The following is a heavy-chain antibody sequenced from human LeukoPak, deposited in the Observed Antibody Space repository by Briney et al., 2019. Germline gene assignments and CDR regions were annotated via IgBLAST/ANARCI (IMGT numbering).Heavy chain of an antibody. CDR3: ARVDTAMITLSVFDY. V-gene: IGHV3-30*01. Sequence: GGSPRLSCAASGFTFNYYTIHWVRQAPGKGLEWVAVVSYDGSNKYYAGSVTGRFTISRDNSKNTLYLQMNSLRAEDTAIYYCARVDTAMITLSVFDYWGQGTLVAVSS. J-gene: IGHJ4*02. CDR2: VSYDGSNK. D-gene: IGHD5-18*01. CDR1: GFTFNYYT.